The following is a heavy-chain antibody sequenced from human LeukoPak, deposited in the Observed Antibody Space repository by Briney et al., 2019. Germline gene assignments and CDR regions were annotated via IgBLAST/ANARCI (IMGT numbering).Heavy chain of an antibody. V-gene: IGHV3-53*01. CDR3: ARGGDIVGAARSAFDI. D-gene: IGHD1-26*01. J-gene: IGHJ3*02. CDR1: GCTVNSYY. CDR2: IASGGTT. Sequence: GGSLRLSCAASGCTVNSYYMSWVRQAPGGGLEWVSLIASGGTTYYADSVKGRFTISRDSSKNTLYLQMNSLRAEDTAVYYCARGGDIVGAARSAFDIWGQGTLVTVSS.